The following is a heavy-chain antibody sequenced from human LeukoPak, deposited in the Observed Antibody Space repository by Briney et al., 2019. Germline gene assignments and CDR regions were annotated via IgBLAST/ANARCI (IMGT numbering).Heavy chain of an antibody. CDR2: IWYDGSNK. CDR3: ARAGYRRWELLNLNFDY. Sequence: GGSLRLSCAASGFTFSSYGMPWVRQAPGKGLEWVAVIWYDGSNKYYADSVKGRFTISRDNSKNTLYLQMNSLRAEDTAVYYCARAGYRRWELLNLNFDYWGQGTLVTVSS. J-gene: IGHJ4*02. V-gene: IGHV3-33*01. D-gene: IGHD1-26*01. CDR1: GFTFSSYG.